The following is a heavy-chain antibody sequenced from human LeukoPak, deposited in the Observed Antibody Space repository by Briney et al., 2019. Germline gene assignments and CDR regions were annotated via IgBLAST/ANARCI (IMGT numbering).Heavy chain of an antibody. Sequence: SCKVSGYNLTELSMHWVRQAPGKGLEWVSSISSSSSYIYYADSVKGRFTISRDNSRNTLYLQMNSLRAEDTAVYYCAKTVSGRYCSSTSCYIPFDYWGQGTLVTVSS. J-gene: IGHJ4*02. CDR1: GYNLTELS. V-gene: IGHV3-21*04. D-gene: IGHD2-2*02. CDR3: AKTVSGRYCSSTSCYIPFDY. CDR2: ISSSSSYI.